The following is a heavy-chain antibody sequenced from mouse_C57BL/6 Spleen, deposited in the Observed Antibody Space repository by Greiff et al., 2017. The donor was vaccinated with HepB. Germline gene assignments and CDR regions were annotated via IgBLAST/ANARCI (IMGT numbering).Heavy chain of an antibody. CDR3: ATITTVVARGSRHYFDY. J-gene: IGHJ2*01. V-gene: IGHV1-53*01. CDR1: GYTFTSYW. D-gene: IGHD1-1*01. Sequence: QVHVKQPGTELVKPGASVKLSCKASGYTFTSYWMHWVKQRPGQGLEWIGNINPSNGGTNYNEKFKSKATLTVDKSSSTAYMQLSSLTSEDSAAYYCATITTVVARGSRHYFDYWGQGTTLTVSS. CDR2: INPSNGGT.